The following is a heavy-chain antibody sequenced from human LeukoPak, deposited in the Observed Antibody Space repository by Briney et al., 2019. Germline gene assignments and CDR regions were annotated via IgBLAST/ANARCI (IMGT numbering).Heavy chain of an antibody. CDR3: ARLVYDSSGYFDY. D-gene: IGHD3-22*01. CDR2: IYYSGST. CDR1: GGSISSSYY. V-gene: IGHV4-39*01. J-gene: IGHJ4*02. Sequence: SETLSLTCTVSGGSISSSYYWGWIRQPPGKGLEWIGSIYYSGSTYYNPSLKSRVTISVDTSKNQFSLKLSSVTAADTAVYYCARLVYDSSGYFDYWGQGTLVTVSS.